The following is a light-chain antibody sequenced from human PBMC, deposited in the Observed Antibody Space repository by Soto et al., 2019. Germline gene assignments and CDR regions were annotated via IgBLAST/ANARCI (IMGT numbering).Light chain of an antibody. CDR3: SAYTTTTTLV. Sequence: QSALTQPASVSGSPGQSITISCTGTRSDVGRYNYVSWFPQHPGKAPKLMIYDVTNRPSGISNRFSGSKSGNTASLPISGLQAEDEAHYYCSAYTTTTTLVFGGGTKLTVL. CDR1: RSDVGRYNY. V-gene: IGLV2-14*03. CDR2: DVT. J-gene: IGLJ2*01.